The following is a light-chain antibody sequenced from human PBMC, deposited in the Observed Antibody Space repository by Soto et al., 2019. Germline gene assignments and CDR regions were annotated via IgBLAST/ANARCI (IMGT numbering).Light chain of an antibody. CDR1: SSDVGSYNL. V-gene: IGLV2-23*01. J-gene: IGLJ1*01. CDR3: CSYAGNSSFV. CDR2: EGT. Sequence: QSALPQPASVSGSPGQSITISCTGTSSDVGSYNLVSWYQQHPGKAPKLMIYEGTKRPSGVSNRFSGSKSGNTASLTISGLQAEDEADYYCCSYAGNSSFVFGTGTKVTVL.